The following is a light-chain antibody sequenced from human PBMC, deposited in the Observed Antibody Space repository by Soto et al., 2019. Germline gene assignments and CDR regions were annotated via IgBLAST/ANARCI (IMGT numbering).Light chain of an antibody. CDR3: GTWDSSLSAWV. V-gene: IGLV1-51*02. CDR2: ENN. J-gene: IGLJ3*02. CDR1: SSNIGNNY. Sequence: QSVLTQLPSVSAAPGQKVTISCSGSSSNIGNNYVSWYQQLPGTAPKLLIYENNKRPSGIPDRFSGSKSGTSATLGITGLQTGDEADYYCGTWDSSLSAWVFGGGTKVTVL.